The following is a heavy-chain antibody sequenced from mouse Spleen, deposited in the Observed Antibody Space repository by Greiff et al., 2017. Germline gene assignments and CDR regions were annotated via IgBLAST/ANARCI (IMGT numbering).Heavy chain of an antibody. J-gene: IGHJ3*01. Sequence: EVKVEESGGGLVKLGGSLKLSCAASGFTFSSYYMSWVRQTPEKRLEWVATISSGGGSTYYPDSVKGRFTISRDNAKNTLYLQMSSLNSEDTAVYYCARNYGSSYGWFAYWGQGTLVTVSA. D-gene: IGHD1-1*01. CDR3: ARNYGSSYGWFAY. V-gene: IGHV5-9*04. CDR1: GFTFSSYY. CDR2: ISSGGGST.